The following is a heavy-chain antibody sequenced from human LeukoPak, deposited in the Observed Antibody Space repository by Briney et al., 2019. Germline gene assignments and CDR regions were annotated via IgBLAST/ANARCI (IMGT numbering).Heavy chain of an antibody. Sequence: SSETLSLTCGVFVGSLSGYYWTWLRQPPAKGLEWIGQINHRGNSHYNPSLRSRVTIYADTSKTQLSMKLTSVTAADTAVYYCARDKFCSDTGSCNIGLFDFWGQGALVTVSS. V-gene: IGHV4-34*01. CDR2: INHRGNS. CDR1: VGSLSGYY. D-gene: IGHD2-15*01. J-gene: IGHJ4*02. CDR3: ARDKFCSDTGSCNIGLFDF.